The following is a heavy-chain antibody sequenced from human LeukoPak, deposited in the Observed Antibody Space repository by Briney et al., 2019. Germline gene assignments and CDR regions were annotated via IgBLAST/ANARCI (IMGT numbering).Heavy chain of an antibody. CDR3: ARGAVEMATISDYYYGMDV. J-gene: IGHJ6*02. D-gene: IGHD5-24*01. Sequence: ASVKVSCKASGYTFTNYYIHWVRQAPGQGLEWMGIINPSGSSTSYAQKFQGRVTMTRDTSTSTVYMELSSLRSEDTAVYYCARGAVEMATISDYYYGMDVWGQGTTVTVSS. CDR2: INPSGSST. CDR1: GYTFTNYY. V-gene: IGHV1-46*01.